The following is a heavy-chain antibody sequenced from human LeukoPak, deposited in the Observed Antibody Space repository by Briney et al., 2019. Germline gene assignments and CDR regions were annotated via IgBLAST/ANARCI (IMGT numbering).Heavy chain of an antibody. V-gene: IGHV3-23*01. D-gene: IGHD3-10*01. CDR1: GFTFSSYA. CDR2: ISGSGGST. Sequence: GGSLRLSCAASGFTFSSYAMSWVRPAPGKGLEWVSAISGSGGSTYYADSVKGRFTISRDNSKNTLYLQMNSLRAEDTAVYYCAKDPAQLLWFGEFLQWGQGTLVTVSS. CDR3: AKDPAQLLWFGEFLQ. J-gene: IGHJ4*02.